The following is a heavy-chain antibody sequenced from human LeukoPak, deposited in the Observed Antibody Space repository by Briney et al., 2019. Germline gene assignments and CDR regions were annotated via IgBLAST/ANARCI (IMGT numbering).Heavy chain of an antibody. CDR1: VYTFSTYW. CDR3: ARDLRGIGDETAY. V-gene: IGHV3-74*01. Sequence: GGSLRLSCAASVYTFSTYWMHWVRQAPGKGLVWVSRINSDGSTTSYADSVKGRFTISRDNAKNTLYLHMNSLRAEDTAVYYCARDLRGIGDETAYWGQGTLVTVSS. J-gene: IGHJ4*02. CDR2: INSDGSTT. D-gene: IGHD3-16*01.